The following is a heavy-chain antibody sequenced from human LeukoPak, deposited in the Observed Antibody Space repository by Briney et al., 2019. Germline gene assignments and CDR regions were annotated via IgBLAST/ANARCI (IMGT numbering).Heavy chain of an antibody. D-gene: IGHD3-22*01. Sequence: SGGSLRLSCAASGFTFNSYAMSWVRQAPGKGLEWVSGISSGGNTYYADSVKGRFTISRDNSENTLNLQMNSLRAEDTDIYYCAKGSYYDSSGSLYFDYWGQGTLVTVSS. CDR3: AKGSYYDSSGSLYFDY. CDR2: ISSGGNT. J-gene: IGHJ4*02. V-gene: IGHV3-23*01. CDR1: GFTFNSYA.